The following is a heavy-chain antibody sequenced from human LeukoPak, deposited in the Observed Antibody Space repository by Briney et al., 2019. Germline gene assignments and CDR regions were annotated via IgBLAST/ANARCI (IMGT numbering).Heavy chain of an antibody. CDR3: ARTAYYNGMDV. CDR1: GFTFSTYW. V-gene: IGHV3-74*01. Sequence: PGLSLTLSCAASGFTFSTYWMHWVRQAPGKGLVWVSRINRDGSSTIYADSVKGRFTISRDNAKNMLYLQMNSLRAEDTAVYYCARTAYYNGMDVWGQGTTVTVSS. CDR2: INRDGSST. D-gene: IGHD3-9*01. J-gene: IGHJ6*02.